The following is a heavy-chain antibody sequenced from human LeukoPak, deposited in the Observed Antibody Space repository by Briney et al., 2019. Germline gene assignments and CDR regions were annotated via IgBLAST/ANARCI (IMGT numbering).Heavy chain of an antibody. CDR2: INPSGGST. CDR3: ARGKITILGRALIGFDY. J-gene: IGHJ4*02. V-gene: IGHV1-46*01. D-gene: IGHD3-3*01. CDR1: GYTFTSYY. Sequence: PSVTVSCKASGYTFTSYYMHWEPQAPAQGLEWKGIINPSGGSTIYAQYLQGRVTITSNNSTSTVYMELSSLRSEDTAVYYCARGKITILGRALIGFDYWGEGTLVTASS.